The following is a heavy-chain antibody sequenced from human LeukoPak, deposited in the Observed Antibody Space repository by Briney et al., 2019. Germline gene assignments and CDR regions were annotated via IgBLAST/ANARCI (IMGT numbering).Heavy chain of an antibody. J-gene: IGHJ4*02. CDR3: ARGTVTVPDY. CDR1: GLSLSNPY. V-gene: IGHV3-53*01. D-gene: IGHD4-17*01. CDR2: IYSGGNT. Sequence: GGSLRLSCAASGLSLSNPYMSWVRQAPAKALEWVSIIYSGGNTYYADSVKGRFPISRDNSKNTLYLQMNRLRPEDTAVYYCARGTVTVPDYWGQGTLVTVSS.